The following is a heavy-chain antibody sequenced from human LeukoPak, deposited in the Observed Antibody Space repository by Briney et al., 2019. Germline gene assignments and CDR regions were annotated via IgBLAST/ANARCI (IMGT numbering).Heavy chain of an antibody. CDR3: AGDCSGGSCYSEAGDDY. CDR1: GGSISSSSYY. V-gene: IGHV4-39*01. D-gene: IGHD2-15*01. J-gene: IGHJ4*02. Sequence: SETLSLTCTVSGGSISSSSYYWGWIRQPPGKGLEWIGSIYYSGSTYYNPSLKSRVTISVDTSKNQFSLKLSSVTAADTAVYYCAGDCSGGSCYSEAGDDYWGQGTLVTVSS. CDR2: IYYSGST.